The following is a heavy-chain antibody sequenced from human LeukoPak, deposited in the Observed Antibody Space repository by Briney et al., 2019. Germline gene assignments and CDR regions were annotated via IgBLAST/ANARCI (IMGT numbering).Heavy chain of an antibody. V-gene: IGHV1-46*01. J-gene: IGHJ3*02. Sequence: ASVKVSCKGSGYTFTTYYMHWVRQAPGRGLEWVGIINPSGDSTSYTQKFQGRVTMTRDTSTSTVYMELSSLRSEDTAVYYCARPRLRYSTTDAFDIWGQGTMVTVSS. CDR3: ARPRLRYSTTDAFDI. CDR1: GYTFTTYY. CDR2: INPSGDST. D-gene: IGHD3-9*01.